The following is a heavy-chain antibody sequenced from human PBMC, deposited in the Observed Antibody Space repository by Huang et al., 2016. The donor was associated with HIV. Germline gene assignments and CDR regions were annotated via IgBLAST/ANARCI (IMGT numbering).Heavy chain of an antibody. V-gene: IGHV4-34*01. CDR2: INHRGGT. CDR3: ARGNVDSSLLSGSYYYFDF. J-gene: IGHJ4*02. D-gene: IGHD1-26*01. Sequence: QVQLQQWGAGLLKPSETLSLTFAVYGGSFSAYYWTWLRQPPGKGLEWLGEINHRGGTHYSPSLRSRVTISVDTSKNQFSLKLSSVTAADTAVYYCARGNVDSSLLSGSYYYFDFWGQGTLVTVSS. CDR1: GGSFSAYY.